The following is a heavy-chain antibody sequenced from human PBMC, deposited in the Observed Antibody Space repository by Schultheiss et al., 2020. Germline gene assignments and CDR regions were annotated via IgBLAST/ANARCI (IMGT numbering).Heavy chain of an antibody. J-gene: IGHJ5*02. Sequence: SVKVSCKASGGTFSSYAISWVRQAPGQGLEWMGGIIPIFGTANYAQKFQGRVTITADESTSTAYMELSSLRSEDTAVYYCARDISPRIGYCSGGSCYSMLPLGNWFDPWGQGTLVTVSS. CDR2: IIPIFGTA. CDR3: ARDISPRIGYCSGGSCYSMLPLGNWFDP. CDR1: GGTFSSYA. V-gene: IGHV1-69*13. D-gene: IGHD2-15*01.